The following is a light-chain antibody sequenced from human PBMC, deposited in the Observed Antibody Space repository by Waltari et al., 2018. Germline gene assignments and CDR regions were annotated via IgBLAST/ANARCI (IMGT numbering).Light chain of an antibody. CDR3: QQSYT. Sequence: VTITCRSSQSISEYLNWYKQKTGKAPKLLIYGSSSLQSGVPSRFSGSGSGTDFTLSITSLQPEDSATYYCQQSYTFGGGTKVEIK. V-gene: IGKV1-39*01. J-gene: IGKJ4*01. CDR1: QSISEY. CDR2: GSS.